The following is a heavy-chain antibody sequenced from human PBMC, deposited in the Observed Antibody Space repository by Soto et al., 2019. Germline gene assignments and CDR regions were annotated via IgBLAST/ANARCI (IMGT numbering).Heavy chain of an antibody. Sequence: GGSLRLSCAASGFTFSSYGMHWVRQAPGKGLEWVAVISYDGSNKYYADSGKGRFTISRANSKNTLYLQMNSLRAEDTAVYYCAKDHHYDILYYFDYWGQGTLVTVSS. J-gene: IGHJ4*02. D-gene: IGHD3-22*01. CDR3: AKDHHYDILYYFDY. CDR1: GFTFSSYG. V-gene: IGHV3-30*18. CDR2: ISYDGSNK.